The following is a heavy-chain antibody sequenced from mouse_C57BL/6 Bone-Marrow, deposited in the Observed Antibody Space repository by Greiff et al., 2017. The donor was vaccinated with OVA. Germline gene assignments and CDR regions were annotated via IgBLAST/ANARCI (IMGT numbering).Heavy chain of an antibody. D-gene: IGHD1-1*02. V-gene: IGHV5-4*01. J-gene: IGHJ2*01. CDR3: ARDRGGSYYFDY. CDR1: GFTFSSYA. CDR2: ISDGGSYT. Sequence: EVQLVESGGGLVKPGGSLKLSCAASGFTFSSYAMSWVRQTPEKRLEWVATISDGGSYTYYPDNVKGRFTISRDNAKNNLYLQMSHLKSEDTAMYYCARDRGGSYYFDYWGQGTTLTVSS.